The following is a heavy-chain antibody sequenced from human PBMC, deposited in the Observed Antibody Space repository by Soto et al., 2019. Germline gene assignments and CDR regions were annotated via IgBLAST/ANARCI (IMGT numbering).Heavy chain of an antibody. Sequence: SVKVSFKASGGTFSSYAISWVRQAPGQGLEWMGGIIPIFGTANYAKKFQGRVTITADKSTSTAYMELSSLRSEDTAVYYCAKTPLGYCSSTSCYRGGYYYYGMDVWGQGTTVTVSS. V-gene: IGHV1-69*06. CDR1: GGTFSSYA. J-gene: IGHJ6*02. D-gene: IGHD2-2*02. CDR3: AKTPLGYCSSTSCYRGGYYYYGMDV. CDR2: IIPIFGTA.